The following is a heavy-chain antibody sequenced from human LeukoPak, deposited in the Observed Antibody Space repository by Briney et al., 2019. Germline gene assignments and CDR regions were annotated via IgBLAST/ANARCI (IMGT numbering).Heavy chain of an antibody. V-gene: IGHV3-7*01. D-gene: IGHD3-22*01. J-gene: IGHJ4*02. CDR2: IKEDGSEK. CDR3: ARDSSGYQ. CDR1: GFTFSTYW. Sequence: GGSLRLSCAASGFTFSTYWMSWVRQAPGKGLEWVANIKEDGSEKYHGDSVKGRFTISRDNAKNSLYLQMNSLRAEDTAVYYCARDSSGYQWGQGTLVTVSS.